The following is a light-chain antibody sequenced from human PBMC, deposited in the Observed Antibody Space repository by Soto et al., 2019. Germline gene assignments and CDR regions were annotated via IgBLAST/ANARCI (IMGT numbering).Light chain of an antibody. CDR3: QQYNNWRT. V-gene: IGKV3D-15*03. CDR2: AAS. CDR1: HSLRSN. Sequence: IVMTQSPATLSVSPGERATLSCRATHSLRSNLAWYQQKPGQGPRLLIHAASIIATGTPHRFSGRGSGTESTLTNTILQSEAFAVYYCQQYNNWRTYSQGTKVESK. J-gene: IGKJ1*01.